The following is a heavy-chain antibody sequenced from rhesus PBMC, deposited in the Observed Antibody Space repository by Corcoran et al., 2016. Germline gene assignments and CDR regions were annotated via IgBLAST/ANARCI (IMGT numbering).Heavy chain of an antibody. D-gene: IGHD4-29*01. CDR3: ARSGSYGSNLIFDY. V-gene: IGHV4-143*01. J-gene: IGHJ4*01. Sequence: QVQLQESAPGVVKPSATLSLTCSVSGGSLSGYYLWSWFRQPPCKGLQWIGYIYGGSGSTSYNPSLKSRVIMSIDTSKNQFSLKVSSVTAADTAVYYCARSGSYGSNLIFDYWGQGVLVTVSS. CDR2: IYGGSGST. CDR1: GGSLSGYYL.